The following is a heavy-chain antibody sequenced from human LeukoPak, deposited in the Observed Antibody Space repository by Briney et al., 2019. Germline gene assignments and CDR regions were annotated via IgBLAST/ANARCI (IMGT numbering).Heavy chain of an antibody. J-gene: IGHJ1*01. Sequence: SETLSLTCAVYGGSFSGYYWSWIRQPPGKGLEWIGEINHSGSTSYNPSLKSRVTISVDTSKNQFSLKLSSVTAADTAVYYCARRSSGAAAKGYFQHWGQGTLVTVSS. CDR1: GGSFSGYY. CDR3: ARRSSGAAAKGYFQH. V-gene: IGHV4-34*01. D-gene: IGHD2-2*01. CDR2: INHSGST.